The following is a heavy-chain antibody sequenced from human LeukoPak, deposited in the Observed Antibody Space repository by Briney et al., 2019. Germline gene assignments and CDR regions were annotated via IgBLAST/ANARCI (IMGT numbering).Heavy chain of an antibody. CDR1: GGSISSYY. J-gene: IGHJ1*01. CDR2: IYTSGST. V-gene: IGHV4-4*07. CDR3: ASAPLVTYYYDSSGYYISRQPQYFQH. Sequence: MSSETLSPTCTVSGGSISSYYWSWIRQPAGKGLEWIGRIYTSGSTNYNPSLKSRVTMSVDTSKNQFSLKLSSVTAADTAVYYCASAPLVTYYYDSSGYYISRQPQYFQHWGQGTLVTVSS. D-gene: IGHD3-22*01.